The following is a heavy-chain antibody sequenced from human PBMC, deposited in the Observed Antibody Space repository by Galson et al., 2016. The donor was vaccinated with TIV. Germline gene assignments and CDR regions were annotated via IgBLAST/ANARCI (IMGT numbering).Heavy chain of an antibody. CDR1: GCSFTNYG. V-gene: IGHV1-18*01. J-gene: IGHJ4*02. CDR2: ISTYNGYT. CDR3: ARDPTYYDTNGWGH. Sequence: SVKVSCKASGCSFTNYGIAWVRQAPGQGLEWMGWISTYNGYTDYAQKLQGRATMTTDTSTSTAYKELRSLRSDDTAMYYCARDPTYYDTNGWGHWGQGTLVIVSS. D-gene: IGHD3-22*01.